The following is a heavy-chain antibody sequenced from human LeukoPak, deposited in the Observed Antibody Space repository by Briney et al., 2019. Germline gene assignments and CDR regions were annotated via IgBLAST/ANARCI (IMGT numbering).Heavy chain of an antibody. J-gene: IGHJ4*02. V-gene: IGHV3-23*01. CDR2: ISGGGGGT. CDR1: GFTFSNYG. D-gene: IGHD3-16*02. Sequence: GGSLRLSCAASGFTFSNYGMSWVRQAPGKGLEWVSTISGGGGGTYYADSVKGRFTISRDNSKNTLYLQMNSLRAEDTAVYYCAKTSGKYRLPIDQWGQGTLVTVSS. CDR3: AKTSGKYRLPIDQ.